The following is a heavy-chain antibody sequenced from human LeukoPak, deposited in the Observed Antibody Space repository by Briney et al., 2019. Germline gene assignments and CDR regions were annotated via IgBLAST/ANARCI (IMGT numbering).Heavy chain of an antibody. Sequence: SETLSLTCTVSGGSISSYYWSWIRQPAGKGPEWIGRIYTSGSTNYNPSLKSRVTMSVDTSKNQFSLKLSSVTAADTAVYYCARMPFEYSSSSHFDYWGQGTLVTVSS. CDR2: IYTSGST. CDR3: ARMPFEYSSSSHFDY. V-gene: IGHV4-4*07. D-gene: IGHD6-6*01. CDR1: GGSISSYY. J-gene: IGHJ4*02.